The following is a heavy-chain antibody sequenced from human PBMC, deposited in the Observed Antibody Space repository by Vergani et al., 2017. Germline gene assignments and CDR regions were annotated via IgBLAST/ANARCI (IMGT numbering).Heavy chain of an antibody. D-gene: IGHD6-19*01. Sequence: QVQLQESGPGLVKPSQTLSLTCIVSGGSINSGGYFWSWIRQHPGKGLEWVGYISYTGSTPYNPSLKSRVIVSVDTTKNQFSLKLTSVTAADTAIYYCARAPVAGNCFDPWGQGTLVTVSS. CDR3: ARAPVAGNCFDP. J-gene: IGHJ5*02. CDR1: GGSINSGGYF. CDR2: ISYTGST. V-gene: IGHV4-31*02.